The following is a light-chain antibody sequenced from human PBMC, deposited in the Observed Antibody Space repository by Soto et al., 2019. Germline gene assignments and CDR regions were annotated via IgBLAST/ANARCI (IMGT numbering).Light chain of an antibody. Sequence: ESVLTQSPGTLSLSPGERATLSCRASQSVSSNYLAWYQQKPGQAPRLLIYGASSRATGIPDRFSGSGSGTDFTLTISRLEPEDFAVYYCQHYGSSPYTFGQGTKLETK. CDR2: GAS. V-gene: IGKV3-20*01. J-gene: IGKJ2*01. CDR3: QHYGSSPYT. CDR1: QSVSSNY.